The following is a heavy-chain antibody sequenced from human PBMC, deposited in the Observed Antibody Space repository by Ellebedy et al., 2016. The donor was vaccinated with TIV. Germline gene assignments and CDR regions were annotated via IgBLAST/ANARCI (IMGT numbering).Heavy chain of an antibody. J-gene: IGHJ4*02. Sequence: AASVKVSCKASGYTFTDYRLDWVRQDPGHGLEWTGWINPNGGGIHYVQKFQGRVTMTGDTSISTDDLELSRLTSDDTAVYYCARDYWGCYEYWGQGTLVTVSS. D-gene: IGHD3-16*01. V-gene: IGHV1-2*02. CDR3: ARDYWGCYEY. CDR2: INPNGGGI. CDR1: GYTFTDYR.